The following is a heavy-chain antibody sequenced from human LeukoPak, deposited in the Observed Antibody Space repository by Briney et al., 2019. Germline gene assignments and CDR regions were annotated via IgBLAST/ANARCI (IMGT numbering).Heavy chain of an antibody. J-gene: IGHJ5*02. D-gene: IGHD2-2*02. CDR2: SYYSGST. Sequence: SETLCLTCTVSGVSISSGGFYWSWIRQHPGKGLEWIVYSYYSGSTYYNPSLKSRVTISVDTSKNQFSLKLSSVTAADTAVYYGTRANFNIVVVPAAIELNWFDPWGQGALVTVSS. CDR1: GVSISSGGFY. V-gene: IGHV4-31*02. CDR3: TRANFNIVVVPAAIELNWFDP.